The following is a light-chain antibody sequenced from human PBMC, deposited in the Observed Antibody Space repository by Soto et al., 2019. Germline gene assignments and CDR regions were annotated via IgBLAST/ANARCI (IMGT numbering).Light chain of an antibody. V-gene: IGKV3-15*01. CDR3: QQYNSYSRT. Sequence: EMVLTQSPGTLSLSPGERATLSCRASQSVSSNLAWYQQKPGQAPRLLIYGASTRATGIPARFSGSGSGTEFTLTISSLQPDDFATYYCQQYNSYSRTFGQGNKADIK. CDR1: QSVSSN. J-gene: IGKJ1*01. CDR2: GAS.